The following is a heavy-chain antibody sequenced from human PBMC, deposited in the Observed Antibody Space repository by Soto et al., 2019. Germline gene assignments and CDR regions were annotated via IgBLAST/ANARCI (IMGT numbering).Heavy chain of an antibody. CDR1: GFTFDDHA. CDR3: VRDMDVSGYARFDY. V-gene: IGHV3-9*01. CDR2: IRWNSGNI. J-gene: IGHJ4*02. D-gene: IGHD3-22*01. Sequence: EVQLVESGGGLVQPGRSLRLSCAASGFTFDDHAMHWVRQVPGKGLEWVSGIRWNSGNIGYADSVKGRFTISRDNAKNSLYLQMNSLRVEDTALYYCVRDMDVSGYARFDYWGQGTLVTVSS.